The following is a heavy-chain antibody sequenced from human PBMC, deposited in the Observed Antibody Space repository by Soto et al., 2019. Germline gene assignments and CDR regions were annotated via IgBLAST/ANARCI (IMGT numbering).Heavy chain of an antibody. Sequence: GGSLRLSCAASGFTFSSYAMSWVRQAPGKGLEWVSAISGSGGSTYYADSVKGRFTISRDNSKNTLYLQMNSLRAEDTAVYYCAKDGGDGYNSGLVVFDYWGQGTLVTVSS. CDR1: GFTFSSYA. J-gene: IGHJ4*02. D-gene: IGHD5-12*01. CDR3: AKDGGDGYNSGLVVFDY. V-gene: IGHV3-23*01. CDR2: ISGSGGST.